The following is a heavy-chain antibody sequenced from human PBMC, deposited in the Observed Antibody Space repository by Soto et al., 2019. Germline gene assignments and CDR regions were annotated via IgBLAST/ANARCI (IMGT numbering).Heavy chain of an antibody. D-gene: IGHD6-19*01. CDR2: IYYSGST. CDR3: AREYSSGWASDAFEI. CDR1: GGSISSYY. J-gene: IGHJ3*02. V-gene: IGHV4-59*12. Sequence: SETLSLTCTVSGGSISSYYWSWIRQPPGKGLEWIGYIYYSGSTNYNPSLKSRVTISVDTSKNQFSLKLSSVTAADTAVYYCAREYSSGWASDAFEIWGQGTMVTVSS.